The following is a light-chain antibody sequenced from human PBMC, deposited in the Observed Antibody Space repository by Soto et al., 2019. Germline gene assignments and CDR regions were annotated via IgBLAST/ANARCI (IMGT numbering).Light chain of an antibody. J-gene: IGKJ4*01. Sequence: DIVMTQSPDSLAVSLGERATMNCKCSRSVLYKSNNKNHLAWYQQKPGQPPQLIIYWASTRESVVPERFSGSGSGTDFNLTISSLEAEDVAFYWCQQYFDVPFTFGGGTKVEI. CDR1: RSVLYKSNNKNH. CDR2: WAS. V-gene: IGKV4-1*01. CDR3: QQYFDVPFT.